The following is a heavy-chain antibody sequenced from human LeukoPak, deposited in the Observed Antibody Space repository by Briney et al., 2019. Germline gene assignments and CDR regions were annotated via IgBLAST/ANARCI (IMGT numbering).Heavy chain of an antibody. CDR2: IYYSGST. Sequence: SETLSLTCTVSGGSISSSSYYWGWIRQPPGKGLEWIGSIYYSGSTYYNPSLRSRVTISVDTSKNQFSLKLSSVTAADTAVYYCARGPPDCSCTSCYAFDAFDIWGQGTMVTVSS. J-gene: IGHJ3*02. CDR1: GGSISSSSYY. D-gene: IGHD2-2*01. V-gene: IGHV4-39*07. CDR3: ARGPPDCSCTSCYAFDAFDI.